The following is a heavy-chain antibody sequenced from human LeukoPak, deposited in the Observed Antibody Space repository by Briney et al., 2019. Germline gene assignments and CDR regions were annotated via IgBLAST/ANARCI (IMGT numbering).Heavy chain of an antibody. D-gene: IGHD3-22*01. Sequence: PGGSLRLPCAASGFTFSSYAMSWVRQAPGKGLEWVSAISGSGGGTYYADSVKGRFTISRDNAKNTLYLQMNSLRAEDTAVYYCAKVGGYYYDSSGYYPMGCWGQGTLVTVSS. CDR2: ISGSGGGT. J-gene: IGHJ4*02. V-gene: IGHV3-23*01. CDR3: AKVGGYYYDSSGYYPMGC. CDR1: GFTFSSYA.